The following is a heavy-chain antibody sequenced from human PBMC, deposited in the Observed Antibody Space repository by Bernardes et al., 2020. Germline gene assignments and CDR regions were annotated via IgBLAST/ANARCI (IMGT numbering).Heavy chain of an antibody. CDR3: AKTLTGLMSAYYYYYGMDV. J-gene: IGHJ6*04. D-gene: IGHD3-10*02. V-gene: IGHV3-23*01. Sequence: GRSLRVSCAASGFTFSSYAMSWVRQAPGKGLEWVSAISGSGGSTYYADSVKGRFTISRDNSKNTLYLQMNSLRAEDTAVYYCAKTLTGLMSAYYYYYGMDVWGKGTTVTVSS. CDR2: ISGSGGST. CDR1: GFTFSSYA.